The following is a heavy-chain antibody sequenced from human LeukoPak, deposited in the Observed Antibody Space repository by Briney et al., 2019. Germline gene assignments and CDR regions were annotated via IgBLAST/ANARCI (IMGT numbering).Heavy chain of an antibody. CDR1: GYTFTSYG. D-gene: IGHD6-13*01. CDR3: ARDREIAAAGTGEDY. CDR2: ISAYNGNT. V-gene: IGHV1-18*01. Sequence: APAKVSCKASGYTFTSYGISWVRQAPGQGLEWMGWISAYNGNTNYAQKLQGRVTMTTDTSTSTAYMELRSLRSDDTAVYYCARDREIAAAGTGEDYWGQGTLVTVSS. J-gene: IGHJ4*02.